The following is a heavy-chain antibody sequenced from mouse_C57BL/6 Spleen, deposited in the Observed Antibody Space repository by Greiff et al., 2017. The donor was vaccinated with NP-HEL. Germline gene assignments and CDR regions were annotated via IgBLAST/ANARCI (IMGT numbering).Heavy chain of an antibody. D-gene: IGHD3-2*02. CDR2: IYPGSGNT. J-gene: IGHJ4*01. CDR1: GYTFTDYY. Sequence: QVQLKESGAELVRPGASVKLSCKASGYTFTDYYINWVKQRPGQGLEWIARIYPGSGNTYYNEKFKGKATLTAEKSSSTAYMQLSSLTSEDSAVYFCARGAQATYYYAMDYWGQGTSVTVSS. V-gene: IGHV1-76*01. CDR3: ARGAQATYYYAMDY.